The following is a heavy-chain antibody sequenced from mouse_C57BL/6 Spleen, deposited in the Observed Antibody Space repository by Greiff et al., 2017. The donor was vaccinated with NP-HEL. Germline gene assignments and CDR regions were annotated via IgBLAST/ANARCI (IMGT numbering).Heavy chain of an antibody. CDR1: GYTFTEYA. V-gene: IGHV1-62-2*01. CDR2: FYPGSGSI. J-gene: IGHJ4*01. Sequence: VKLVESGAELVKPGASVKLSCKASGYTFTEYAIHWVKQRSGQGLEWIGWFYPGSGSIKYNEKFKDKATLTADKSSSTGYMELSRLTSEDSAVYFCARHEEDVYDVSYMDYWGQGTSLTVSS. D-gene: IGHD2-2*01. CDR3: ARHEEDVYDVSYMDY.